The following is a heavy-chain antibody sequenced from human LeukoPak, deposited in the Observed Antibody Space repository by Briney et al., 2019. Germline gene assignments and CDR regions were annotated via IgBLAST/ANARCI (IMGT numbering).Heavy chain of an antibody. CDR2: IYYIGST. CDR1: GGSFSGYY. J-gene: IGHJ4*01. Sequence: PSETLSLTCAVYGGSFSGYYWSWIRQPPGKGLEWIATIYYIGSTYHNPSLKSRVTISVDTSNNQFSLNLSSVTAAGTAVYYCATGGYSAWCDYWGHGTQVIVSS. V-gene: IGHV4-34*01. D-gene: IGHD6-19*01. CDR3: ATGGYSAWCDY.